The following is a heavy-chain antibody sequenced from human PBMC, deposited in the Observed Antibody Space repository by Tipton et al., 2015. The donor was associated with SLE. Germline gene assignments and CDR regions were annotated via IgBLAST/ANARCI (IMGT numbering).Heavy chain of an antibody. CDR2: INHSGST. V-gene: IGHV4-34*01. J-gene: IGHJ6*03. Sequence: LRLSCAVYGGSFSGYYWSWIRQPPGKGLEWIGEINHSGSTNYNPSLKSRVTISVDTSKNQFSLKLSSVTAADTAVYYCARQGPLRYYYYYMDVWGKGTTVTVSS. D-gene: IGHD4-17*01. CDR3: ARQGPLRYYYYYMDV. CDR1: GGSFSGYY.